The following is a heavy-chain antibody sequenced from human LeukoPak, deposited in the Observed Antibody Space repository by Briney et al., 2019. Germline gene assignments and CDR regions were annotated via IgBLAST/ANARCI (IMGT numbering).Heavy chain of an antibody. CDR2: INWHGGST. CDR3: ARDCGGSCYHAFDI. V-gene: IGHV3-20*01. D-gene: IGHD2-15*01. Sequence: PGGSLRLSCAASGLTLDEYGMRWVRHAAGKGREWVFDINWHGGSTGYADSVKGRFTISRDNANNSLYLQMNSLRAEDTALYHCARDCGGSCYHAFDIWGQGTMVTVSS. J-gene: IGHJ3*02. CDR1: GLTLDEYG.